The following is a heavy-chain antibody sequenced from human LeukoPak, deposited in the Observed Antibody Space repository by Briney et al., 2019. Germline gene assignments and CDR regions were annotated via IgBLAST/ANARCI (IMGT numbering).Heavy chain of an antibody. Sequence: ASVRVSCKVSGHTLTQLSMHWVRQAPGKGLEWMGGFHPEDGAPNLAQNFQGRISMTEDTSIDTAYLDLTSLTSDDTAVYFCAAVRTSHQDFYDDTASRNPFDYWGQGTLVTVSS. V-gene: IGHV1-24*01. J-gene: IGHJ4*02. CDR2: FHPEDGAP. CDR3: AAVRTSHQDFYDDTASRNPFDY. CDR1: GHTLTQLS. D-gene: IGHD5-18*01.